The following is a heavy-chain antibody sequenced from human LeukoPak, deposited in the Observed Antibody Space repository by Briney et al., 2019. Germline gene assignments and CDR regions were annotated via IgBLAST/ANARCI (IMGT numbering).Heavy chain of an antibody. CDR3: ARHLSPTYSTTYYYFFYMDV. Sequence: SETLSLTCTVSGGSISSSSYYWGWIRQPPGKGLEWIGSIYYSGSTYYNPSLKSRVTISVDTSKNELSLKLSSVTAADTALYFCARHLSPTYSTTYYYFFYMDVWGKGTTVTVSS. D-gene: IGHD2/OR15-2a*01. CDR1: GGSISSSSYY. V-gene: IGHV4-39*01. CDR2: IYYSGST. J-gene: IGHJ6*03.